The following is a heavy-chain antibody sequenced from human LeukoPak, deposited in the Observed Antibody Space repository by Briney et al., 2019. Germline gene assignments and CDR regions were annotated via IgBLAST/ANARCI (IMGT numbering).Heavy chain of an antibody. CDR2: IKQDGSEK. Sequence: GGSLRLSCAASGFTFSSYSMNWVRQAPGKGLEWVANIKQDGSEKYYVDSVKGRFTISRDNAKNSLYLQMNSLRAEDTAVYYCARGLIAAAGTGYYYYYGLDVWGQGTTVTVSS. J-gene: IGHJ6*02. D-gene: IGHD6-13*01. CDR1: GFTFSSYS. V-gene: IGHV3-7*04. CDR3: ARGLIAAAGTGYYYYYGLDV.